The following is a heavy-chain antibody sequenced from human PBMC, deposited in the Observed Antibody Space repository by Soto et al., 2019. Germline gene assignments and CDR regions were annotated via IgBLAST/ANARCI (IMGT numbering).Heavy chain of an antibody. J-gene: IGHJ5*02. CDR3: ARDVVTAVAGSVNWFAP. V-gene: IGHV3-33*08. D-gene: IGHD2-21*01. Sequence: GGSLRLSCAVSGFTLTNYGINWVRQAPGKGLEWVSSVSKSDYTYYSDSVKGRFTISKDNSNNIVYLQMSGLRAEDTAVYFWARDVVTAVAGSVNWFAPWGRGTLVPVSS. CDR2: VSKSDYT. CDR1: GFTLTNYG.